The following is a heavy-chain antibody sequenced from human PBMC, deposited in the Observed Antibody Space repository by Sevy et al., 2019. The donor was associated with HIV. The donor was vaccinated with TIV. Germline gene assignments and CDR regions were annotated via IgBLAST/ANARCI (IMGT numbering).Heavy chain of an antibody. Sequence: GGSLRLSCAGSGFTFGTYAMTWVRQAPGKGLQWVSVISDSGRSTYYADSVQGRVTISRDNSKNTMHLHMNSLRVEDTDTYYCARRPDFGVIIPTGVLDVWGQGTTVTVSS. CDR3: ARRPDFGVIIPTGVLDV. D-gene: IGHD3-3*01. J-gene: IGHJ6*02. CDR2: ISDSGRST. CDR1: GFTFGTYA. V-gene: IGHV3-23*01.